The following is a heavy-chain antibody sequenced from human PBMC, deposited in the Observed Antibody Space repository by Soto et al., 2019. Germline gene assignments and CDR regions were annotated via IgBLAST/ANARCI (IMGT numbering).Heavy chain of an antibody. CDR1: GFSLSATGVG. Sequence: SGPTLVNPTQTLTLTCTFSGFSLSATGVGVGWIRQPPGKALDWLALIYWDDDKRYSPSLKSRLTITKDTSKNQVVLTMTNMDPIDTGTYYCAHRLASPYYYDSRGCSFDYRGQGTLVT. CDR2: IYWDDDK. D-gene: IGHD3-22*01. J-gene: IGHJ4*02. CDR3: AHRLASPYYYDSRGCSFDY. V-gene: IGHV2-5*02.